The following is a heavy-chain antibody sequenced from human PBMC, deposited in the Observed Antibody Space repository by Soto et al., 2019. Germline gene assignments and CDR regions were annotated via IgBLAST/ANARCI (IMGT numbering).Heavy chain of an antibody. V-gene: IGHV5-51*01. CDR1: GYKVSTWHNFTSYW. D-gene: IGHD3-22*01. CDR2: IYPGDSDT. J-gene: IGHJ6*02. CDR3: ARSQAKYYYDSSGYLGGGMDV. Sequence: GESLKISCMGSGYKVSTWHNFTSYWIAWVRQMPGEGLEWMGIIYPGDSDTRYSPSFQGQVTISADKSISTAYLQWSSLKASDTAMYYCARSQAKYYYDSSGYLGGGMDVWGQGTTVTVSS.